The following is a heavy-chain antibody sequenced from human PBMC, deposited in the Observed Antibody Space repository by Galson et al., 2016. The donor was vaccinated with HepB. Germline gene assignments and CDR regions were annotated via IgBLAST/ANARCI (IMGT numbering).Heavy chain of an antibody. D-gene: IGHD3-16*01. CDR3: ARGPFMITFGGVFFDY. Sequence: SLRLSCAASGFTFSDYYMSWIRQAPGKGLEWVSYISSSGSLIYYADSVKGRFTISRDNAKNSLYLQMNSLRAEDKAVYYCARGPFMITFGGVFFDYWGQGTLVTVSS. CDR2: ISSSGSLI. CDR1: GFTFSDYY. V-gene: IGHV3-11*01. J-gene: IGHJ4*02.